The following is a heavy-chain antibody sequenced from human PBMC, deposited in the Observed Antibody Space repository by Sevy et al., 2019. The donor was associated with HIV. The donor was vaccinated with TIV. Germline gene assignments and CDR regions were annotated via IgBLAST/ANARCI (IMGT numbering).Heavy chain of an antibody. V-gene: IGHV3-33*01. Sequence: GGSLRLSCAASAFNFSIDGMHWVRQAPDKGLEWVALIWYDGSNKYYADSVKGRFTISRDNSKSTLYLQMNSLRAEDTAVYYCERGRDYGNFDYWGQGTLVTVSS. J-gene: IGHJ4*02. CDR1: AFNFSIDG. D-gene: IGHD4-17*01. CDR2: IWYDGSNK. CDR3: ERGRDYGNFDY.